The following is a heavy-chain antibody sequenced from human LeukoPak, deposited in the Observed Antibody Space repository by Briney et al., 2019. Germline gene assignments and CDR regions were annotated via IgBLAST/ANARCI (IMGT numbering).Heavy chain of an antibody. CDR3: ARDQIVGATFVPADY. D-gene: IGHD1-26*01. Sequence: GGSLRLSCAASGFTFSSYSMNWLRQAPGKGLEWVSSISSSSSYIYYADSVKGRFTISRDNAKNSLYLQMNSLRAEDTAVYYCARDQIVGATFVPADYWGQGTLVTVSS. CDR2: ISSSSSYI. J-gene: IGHJ4*02. CDR1: GFTFSSYS. V-gene: IGHV3-21*01.